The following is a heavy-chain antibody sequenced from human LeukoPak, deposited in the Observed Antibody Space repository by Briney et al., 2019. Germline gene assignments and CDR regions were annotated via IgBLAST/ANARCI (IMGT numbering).Heavy chain of an antibody. CDR1: GCSVSSGSYY. CDR3: WGEEGVRGVPLFDP. J-gene: IGHJ5*02. D-gene: IGHD3-10*01. V-gene: IGHV4-61*01. Sequence: PSETLSLTCTVSGCSVSSGSYYWSWLRQPPGKGLEWIGYIYYTGSTNYHPSLKSLITIAVDTSKNQFSLKLSSVTAADTAVFYCWGEEGVRGVPLFDPWGQGTLVTVSS. CDR2: IYYTGST.